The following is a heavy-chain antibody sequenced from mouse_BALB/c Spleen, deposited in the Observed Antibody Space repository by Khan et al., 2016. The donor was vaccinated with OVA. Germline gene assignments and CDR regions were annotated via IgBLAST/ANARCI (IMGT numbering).Heavy chain of an antibody. CDR1: GYSFTNYN. J-gene: IGHJ4*01. CDR3: ARKWRSYDDYAMDY. Sequence: VQLQQSGPELVKPGASVKVSCKTSGYSFTNYNMYWVKQSHGKSLEWIGYIDPYNGGTSYNQKFKGKATLTVDRYSSTAFMHLNSLTSEDSAIYYCARKWRSYDDYAMDYWGQGTSVTVSS. CDR2: IDPYNGGT. D-gene: IGHD1-3*01. V-gene: IGHV1S135*01.